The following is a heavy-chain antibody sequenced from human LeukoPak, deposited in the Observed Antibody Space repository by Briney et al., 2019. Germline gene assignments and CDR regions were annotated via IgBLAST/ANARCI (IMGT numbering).Heavy chain of an antibody. D-gene: IGHD3-10*01. CDR1: GFTFSSYT. V-gene: IGHV3-21*01. CDR2: ISRSTSSI. Sequence: GGSLRLSCAVSGFTFSSYTMNWVRQAPGKGLEWVSSISRSTSSIYYADSVKGRFTISTDDAKNSLYVQMNSLRAEDTAVYYCAREHITMVRGAPRNYYGMDVWGQGTTVTVSS. J-gene: IGHJ6*02. CDR3: AREHITMVRGAPRNYYGMDV.